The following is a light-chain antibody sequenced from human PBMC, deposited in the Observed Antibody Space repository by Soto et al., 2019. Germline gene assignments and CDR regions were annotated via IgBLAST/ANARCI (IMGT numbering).Light chain of an antibody. V-gene: IGKV3-11*01. Sequence: EIVLTKNPATLSLSPGERATLSCRASQSISSYLAWYQQKPGQAPRLLIYDASNRATGIPARFSGSGSGTDFTLTISSLEPEDFAVYYCQQRSNWPPITFGQGTKVDVK. CDR2: DAS. CDR1: QSISSY. J-gene: IGKJ1*01. CDR3: QQRSNWPPIT.